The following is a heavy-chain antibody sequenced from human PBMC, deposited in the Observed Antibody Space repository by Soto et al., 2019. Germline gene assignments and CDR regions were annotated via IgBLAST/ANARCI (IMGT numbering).Heavy chain of an antibody. D-gene: IGHD3-16*01. CDR2: LLPIFGTT. V-gene: IGHV1-69*01. J-gene: IGHJ5*02. CDR3: AKGYFGYATCNNWILYGLDP. CDR1: GVTLSDYP. Sequence: QVQLVQSGAEVKKPGSSVKVSCKASGVTLSDYPINWVRQAPGQGLEWMGGLLPIFGTTIYAQKFQGRLTITADESTTAAYMELSDLRPEDTAIFYCAKGYFGYATCNNWILYGLDPWGQGTLVTVSS.